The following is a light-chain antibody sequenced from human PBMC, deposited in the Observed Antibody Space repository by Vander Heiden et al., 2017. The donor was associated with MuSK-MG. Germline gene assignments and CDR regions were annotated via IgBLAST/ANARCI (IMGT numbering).Light chain of an antibody. Sequence: IQMTKAPSSLSASVGDRVTITCQASQDISNYLNWYQQKPGKAPKLLIYDASKFETGVSPRFSGSGSGTDCTFTISSLQPEEVARYYCQKHDNAPVTFGGGTKVEIK. J-gene: IGKJ4*01. CDR2: DAS. CDR3: QKHDNAPVT. V-gene: IGKV1-33*01. CDR1: QDISNY.